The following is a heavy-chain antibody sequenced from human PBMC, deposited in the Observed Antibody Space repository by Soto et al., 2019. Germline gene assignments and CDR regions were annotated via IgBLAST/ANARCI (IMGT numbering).Heavy chain of an antibody. CDR1: GGSFSAYY. V-gene: IGHV4-34*01. CDR3: ARLMVRGANNWFDP. J-gene: IGHJ5*02. Sequence: SETLSLTCAVYGGSFSAYYWSWIRQPPGKGLEWIGEINHSGSTNYNPSLKSRVTISVDTSKNQFSLKLTSVTAADTAVYYCARLMVRGANNWFDPWGQGTLVTVSS. CDR2: INHSGST. D-gene: IGHD3-10*01.